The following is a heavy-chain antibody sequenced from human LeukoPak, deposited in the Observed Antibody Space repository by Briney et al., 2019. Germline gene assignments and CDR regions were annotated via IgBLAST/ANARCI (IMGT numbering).Heavy chain of an antibody. Sequence: VASVKVSCXASGGTFSSYAISWVRQAPGQGLEWMGRIIPIFGTANYAQKFQGRVTITTDESTSTAYMELSSLRSEDTAVHYCARDPSPLTGEFDYWGQGTLVTVSS. CDR3: ARDPSPLTGEFDY. CDR1: GGTFSSYA. D-gene: IGHD7-27*01. CDR2: IIPIFGTA. J-gene: IGHJ4*02. V-gene: IGHV1-69*05.